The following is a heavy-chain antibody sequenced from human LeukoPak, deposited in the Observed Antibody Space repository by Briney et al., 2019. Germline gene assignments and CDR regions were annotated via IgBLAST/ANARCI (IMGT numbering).Heavy chain of an antibody. Sequence: GGSLRLSCAASGFTFSSYSMNWVRQAPGKGLEWVSSISSSSSYIYYADSVKGRFTISRDNAKNSLYLQMNSLRAEDTAVCYCARGDSSGWKLDYWGEGALVRVSS. CDR3: ARGDSSGWKLDY. D-gene: IGHD6-19*01. J-gene: IGHJ4*02. CDR1: GFTFSSYS. V-gene: IGHV3-21*01. CDR2: ISSSSSYI.